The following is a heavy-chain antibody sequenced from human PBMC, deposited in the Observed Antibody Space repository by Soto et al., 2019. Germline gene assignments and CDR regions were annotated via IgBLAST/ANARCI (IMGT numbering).Heavy chain of an antibody. J-gene: IGHJ4*02. CDR1: GFTFSSYS. Sequence: GGSLRLSCAASGFTFSSYSMNWVRQAPGKGLEWVSSISSSSSYIYYADSVKGRFTISRDNAKNSLYLQMNSLRAEDTAVYYCAREADRGSYWVFANDYWGQGTLVTVSS. D-gene: IGHD1-26*01. CDR3: AREADRGSYWVFANDY. V-gene: IGHV3-21*01. CDR2: ISSSSSYI.